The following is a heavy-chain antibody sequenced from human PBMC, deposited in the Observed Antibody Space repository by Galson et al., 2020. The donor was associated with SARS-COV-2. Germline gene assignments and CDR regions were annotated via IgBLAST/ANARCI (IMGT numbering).Heavy chain of an antibody. CDR1: GFTISSYG. D-gene: IGHD6-6*01. Sequence: GESLKISCAASGFTISSYGMHWVRQAPGKGLEWVADIWYDGSNKYYADSVKGRFTISRDNSKNTLYLQMNSLRAEDTAVYYCAAALLSGFDYWGQGTLVTVSS. V-gene: IGHV3-33*01. CDR2: IWYDGSNK. CDR3: AAALLSGFDY. J-gene: IGHJ4*02.